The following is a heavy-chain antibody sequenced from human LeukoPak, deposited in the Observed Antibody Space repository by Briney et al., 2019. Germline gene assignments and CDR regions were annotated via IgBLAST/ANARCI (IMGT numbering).Heavy chain of an antibody. CDR3: ARDHRDVLLWFGESWFDP. CDR2: IIPIFGTA. D-gene: IGHD3-10*01. V-gene: IGHV1-69*06. J-gene: IGHJ5*02. CDR1: GGTFSSYA. Sequence: SVKVSCKASGGTFSSYAISWVRQAPGQGLEWMGGIIPIFGTANYAQKFQGRVTITADKSTSTAYMELSSLRSEDTAVYYCARDHRDVLLWFGESWFDPGAREPWSPSPQ.